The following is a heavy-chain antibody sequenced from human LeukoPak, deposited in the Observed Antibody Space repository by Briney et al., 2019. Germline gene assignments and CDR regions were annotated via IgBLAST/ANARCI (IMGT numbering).Heavy chain of an antibody. Sequence: GGSLRLSCAASGFTFSSYSMNWVRQAPGKGLEWVSSISSSSSYIYYADSVKGRFTISRDNAKNSLYLQMNSLRAEDTAVYYCARDRAICSSTSCYVDAFDIWGQGTMVTVSS. CDR3: ARDRAICSSTSCYVDAFDI. J-gene: IGHJ3*02. D-gene: IGHD2-2*01. CDR2: ISSSSSYI. V-gene: IGHV3-21*01. CDR1: GFTFSSYS.